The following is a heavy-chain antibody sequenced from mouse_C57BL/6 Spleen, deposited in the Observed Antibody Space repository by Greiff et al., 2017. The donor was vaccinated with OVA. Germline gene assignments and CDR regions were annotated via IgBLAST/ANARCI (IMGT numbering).Heavy chain of an antibody. J-gene: IGHJ2*01. Sequence: DVKLQESGTVLARPGASVKMSCKTSGYTFTSYWMHWVKQRPGQGLEWIGAIYPGNSDTSYNQKFKGKAKLTAVTSASTAYMELSSLTNEDSAVYYCTRPITTVVATKYYFDYWGQGTTLTVSS. V-gene: IGHV1-5*01. CDR3: TRPITTVVATKYYFDY. D-gene: IGHD1-1*01. CDR2: IYPGNSDT. CDR1: GYTFTSYW.